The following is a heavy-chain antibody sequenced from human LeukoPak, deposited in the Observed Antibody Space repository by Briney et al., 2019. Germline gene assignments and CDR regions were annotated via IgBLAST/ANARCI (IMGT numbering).Heavy chain of an antibody. CDR2: IYPGDSDT. Sequence: GESLKISCKGSGYSFTSYWIGWVRQMSGKGLEWMGIIYPGDSDTRYSPSFQGQVTISADKSISTAYLQWSSLKASDTAMYYCARQVAAAGTGSLYYYYGMDVWGQGTTVTVSS. J-gene: IGHJ6*02. D-gene: IGHD6-13*01. V-gene: IGHV5-51*01. CDR3: ARQVAAAGTGSLYYYYGMDV. CDR1: GYSFTSYW.